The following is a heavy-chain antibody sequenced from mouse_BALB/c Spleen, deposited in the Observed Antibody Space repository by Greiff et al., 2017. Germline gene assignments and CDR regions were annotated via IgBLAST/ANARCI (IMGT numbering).Heavy chain of an antibody. V-gene: IGHV1-5*01. CDR3: TRRQITTVVAPPWFAY. CDR1: GYTFTSYW. CDR2: IYPGNSDT. D-gene: IGHD1-1*01. J-gene: IGHJ3*01. Sequence: EVKLQESGTVLARPGASVKMSCKASGYTFTSYWMHWVKQRPGQGLEWIGAIYPGNSDTSYNQKFKGKAKLTAVTSTSTAYMELSSLTNEDSAVYYCTRRQITTVVAPPWFAYWGQGTLVTVSA.